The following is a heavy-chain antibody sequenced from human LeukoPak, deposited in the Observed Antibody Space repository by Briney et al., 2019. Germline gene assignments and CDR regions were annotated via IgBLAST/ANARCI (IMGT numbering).Heavy chain of an antibody. V-gene: IGHV4-59*01. Sequence: SETLSLTCTVSDDSITIYYWTWIGQPPGKGLEWIGYIDHTGSTNYNPSLNSRVTISRDTSKNHFSLELSSATAADTAVYFCARGRVSSNTWYSTYYYYFYMDVWGKGTTVTVSS. D-gene: IGHD6-13*01. CDR3: ARGRVSSNTWYSTYYYYFYMDV. CDR1: DDSITIYY. CDR2: IDHTGST. J-gene: IGHJ6*03.